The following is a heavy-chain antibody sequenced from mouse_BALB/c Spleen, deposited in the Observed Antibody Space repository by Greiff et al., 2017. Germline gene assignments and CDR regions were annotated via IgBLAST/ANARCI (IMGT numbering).Heavy chain of an antibody. Sequence: QVQLQQSGSELRSPGSSVKLSCKDFDSDFFPIAYMCWVRQKPGHGFEWIGDILPSIGRTIYGEKFEDKAILDADTVSNTAYLELNSLTSENSAIYYCARKQYGYNGWFAYWGQGTLVTVSA. J-gene: IGHJ3*01. D-gene: IGHD2-14*01. CDR1: DSDFFPIAY. V-gene: IGHV15-2*02. CDR3: ARKQYGYNGWFAY. CDR2: ILPSIGRT.